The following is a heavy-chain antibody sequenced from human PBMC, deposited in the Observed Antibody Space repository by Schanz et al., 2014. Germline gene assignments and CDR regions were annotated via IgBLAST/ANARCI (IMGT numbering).Heavy chain of an antibody. J-gene: IGHJ4*02. Sequence: EVQLVESGGGLIQPGGSLRLSCAASGFTVSSNYMSWVRQAPGKGLEWVSTIASGGSHTFHADSVKGRFTISRDNSKNTLSLQMNSLRAEDTAVYYCAKELRPGTERPRGNFDYWGQGTLVTVSS. CDR2: IASGGSHT. CDR1: GFTVSSNY. V-gene: IGHV3-53*01. D-gene: IGHD1-7*01. CDR3: AKELRPGTERPRGNFDY.